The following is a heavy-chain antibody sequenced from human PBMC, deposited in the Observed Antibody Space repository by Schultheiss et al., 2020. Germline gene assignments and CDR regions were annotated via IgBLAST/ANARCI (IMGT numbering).Heavy chain of an antibody. J-gene: IGHJ4*02. D-gene: IGHD3-22*01. CDR2: INHSGST. Sequence: SETLSLTCAVYGGSFSGYYWSWIRQPPGKGLEWIGEINHSGSTNYNPSLKSRVTISVDTSKNQFSLKLSSVTAADTAVYYCARASGYPTGCNDYWGQGTLVTVSS. V-gene: IGHV4-34*01. CDR1: GGSFSGYY. CDR3: ARASGYPTGCNDY.